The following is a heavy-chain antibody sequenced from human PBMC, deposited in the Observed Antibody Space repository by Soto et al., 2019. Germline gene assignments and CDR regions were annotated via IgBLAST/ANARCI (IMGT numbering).Heavy chain of an antibody. V-gene: IGHV2-70*13. CDR2: NDWDDDK. D-gene: IGHD5-12*01. Sequence: RIEYLKMVCICYGLILRKSGMSVNWIRKPPGKALEWLALNDWDDDKFYSTSLKNRLAISKDTSKNQVVPTMTNLDPLDTATYYCARMVSPEARGGYDIDAWDSCGQGTKVTVS. CDR1: GLILRKSGMS. J-gene: IGHJ3*02. CDR3: ARMVSPEARGGYDIDAWDS.